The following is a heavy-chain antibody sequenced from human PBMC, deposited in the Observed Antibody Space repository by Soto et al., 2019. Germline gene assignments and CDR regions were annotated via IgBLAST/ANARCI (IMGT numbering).Heavy chain of an antibody. CDR2: INAGNGNT. V-gene: IGHV1-3*01. Sequence: ASVKVSCKASGYTFTSYAMHWVRQAPGQRLEWMGWINAGNGNTKYSQKFQGRVTITRDTSASTAYMELSSLGSEDTAVYYCARIEDYSNAFDYWGQGTLVTVSS. CDR3: ARIEDYSNAFDY. D-gene: IGHD4-4*01. CDR1: GYTFTSYA. J-gene: IGHJ4*02.